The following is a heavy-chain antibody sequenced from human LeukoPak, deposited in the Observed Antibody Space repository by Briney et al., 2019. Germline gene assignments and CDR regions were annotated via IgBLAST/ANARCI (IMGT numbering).Heavy chain of an antibody. CDR2: IDNAGSIT. CDR1: GFTFSNYW. J-gene: IGHJ4*02. Sequence: GGSLRLSCAASGFTFSNYWIHWVRRAPGKGLVWVSRIDNAGSITTYADSVKGRFTISRDNAKNTLYLQMNSLRAEDTAVYYCARRSSGSPPYYFGYWGQGTLVTVSS. D-gene: IGHD1-26*01. CDR3: ARRSSGSPPYYFGY. V-gene: IGHV3-74*03.